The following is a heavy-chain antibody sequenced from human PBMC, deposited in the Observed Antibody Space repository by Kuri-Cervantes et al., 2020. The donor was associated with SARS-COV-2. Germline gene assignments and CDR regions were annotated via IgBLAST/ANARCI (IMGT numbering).Heavy chain of an antibody. J-gene: IGHJ3*02. CDR1: GFTFSSYW. Sequence: GGSLRLSCAASGFTFSSYWMNWVRQAPGKGLEWVANIKRDGSEKYYVDSVKGRFTISRDNSKNTLYLQMNSLRAEDTAVYYCARDIVPVGATYDAFDIWGQGTMVTVSS. CDR3: ARDIVPVGATYDAFDI. V-gene: IGHV3-7*01. D-gene: IGHD1-26*01. CDR2: IKRDGSEK.